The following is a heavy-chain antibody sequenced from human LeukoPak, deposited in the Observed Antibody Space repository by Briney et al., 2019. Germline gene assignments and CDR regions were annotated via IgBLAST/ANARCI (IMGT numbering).Heavy chain of an antibody. V-gene: IGHV3-30-3*01. D-gene: IGHD4-11*01. CDR1: GFTFSSYA. CDR2: ISYDGSNK. J-gene: IGHJ4*02. CDR3: ARDWSNYVLDY. Sequence: GRSLRLSCAAFGFTFSSYAMHWVRQAPGKGLEWVAVISYDGSNKYYADSVKGRFTISRDNSKDTLYLQMNSLRAEDTAVYYCARDWSNYVLDYWGQGTLVTVSS.